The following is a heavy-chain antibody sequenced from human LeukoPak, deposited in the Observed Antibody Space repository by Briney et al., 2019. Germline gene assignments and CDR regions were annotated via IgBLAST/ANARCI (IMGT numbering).Heavy chain of an antibody. CDR1: GFTFSSYG. Sequence: GGSLRLSCAASGFTFSSYGMHWVRQAPGKGLEWVAVISYDGSNKYYADSVKGRFTISRDNSKNTLYLQMNSLRTEDTAVYYCATSRDFYDTSGYYPYYFDCWGQGTLVTVSS. CDR2: ISYDGSNK. V-gene: IGHV3-30*03. D-gene: IGHD3-22*01. J-gene: IGHJ4*02. CDR3: ATSRDFYDTSGYYPYYFDC.